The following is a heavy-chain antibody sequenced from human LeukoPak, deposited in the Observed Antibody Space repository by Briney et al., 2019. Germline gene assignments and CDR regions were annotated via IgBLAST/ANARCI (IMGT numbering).Heavy chain of an antibody. CDR2: IYSGGST. Sequence: GGSLRLSCAASGFTVSSNYMSWVRQAPGKGLEWVSVIYSGGSTYYADSVKGRFTISRDNSKNTLYLQMNSLRAEDTAVYYCASYWQQLGNFDYWGQGTLVTVSS. D-gene: IGHD6-13*01. CDR3: ASYWQQLGNFDY. V-gene: IGHV3-66*01. CDR1: GFTVSSNY. J-gene: IGHJ4*02.